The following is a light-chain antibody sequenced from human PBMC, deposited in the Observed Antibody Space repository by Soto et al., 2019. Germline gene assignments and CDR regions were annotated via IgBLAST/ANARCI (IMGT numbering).Light chain of an antibody. CDR3: QHPGT. Sequence: DIQMTQSPSTLSASVGDRVTITCRASQSISSWLAWYQQKPGKAPKLLIYKASSLESGVPSRFSGSGSGTEFTLTISSLQPDDFATYYCQHPGTFRQGTKVEIK. V-gene: IGKV1-5*03. CDR2: KAS. CDR1: QSISSW. J-gene: IGKJ1*01.